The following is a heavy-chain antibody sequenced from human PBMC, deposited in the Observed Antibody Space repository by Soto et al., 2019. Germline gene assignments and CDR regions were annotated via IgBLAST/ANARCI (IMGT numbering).Heavy chain of an antibody. D-gene: IGHD5-12*01. CDR2: IYYSGST. CDR1: GFSISSYY. J-gene: IGHJ4*02. V-gene: IGHV4-59*01. CDR3: AREVRDGYNYYYFDY. Sequence: PSETLSLTCTFSGFSISSYYWSWIRQPPGKGLEWIGYIYYSGSTNYNPSLKSRVTISVDTSKNQFSLKLSSVTAADTAVYYCAREVRDGYNYYYFDYWGQGTLVTVSS.